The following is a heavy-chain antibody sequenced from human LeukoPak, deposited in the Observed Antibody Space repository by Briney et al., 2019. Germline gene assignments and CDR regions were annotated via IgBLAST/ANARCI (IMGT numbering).Heavy chain of an antibody. D-gene: IGHD1-7*01. CDR2: IGTAGDT. J-gene: IGHJ3*02. CDR3: ARGTGTTAFDI. V-gene: IGHV3-13*01. Sequence: PGGSLRLSCAASGFTFSSYDMHWVRHATGKGLEWVSAIGTAGDTYYPGSVKGRFTISRENAKNSLYLQMNSLRAGDTAVYYCARGTGTTAFDIWGQGTMVTVSS. CDR1: GFTFSSYD.